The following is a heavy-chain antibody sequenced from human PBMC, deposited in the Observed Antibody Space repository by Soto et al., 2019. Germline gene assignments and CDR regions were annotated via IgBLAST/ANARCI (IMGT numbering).Heavy chain of an antibody. CDR1: GYTFTGYY. D-gene: IGHD6-19*01. Sequence: ASVKVSCKASGYTFTGYYMHWVRQAPGQGLEWMGWINPNSGGTNYAQKFQGWVTMTRDTSISTAYMELSRPRSDDTAVYYCARDNSSGWYGRFVYYFDYWGQGTLVTVSS. J-gene: IGHJ4*02. V-gene: IGHV1-2*04. CDR2: INPNSGGT. CDR3: ARDNSSGWYGRFVYYFDY.